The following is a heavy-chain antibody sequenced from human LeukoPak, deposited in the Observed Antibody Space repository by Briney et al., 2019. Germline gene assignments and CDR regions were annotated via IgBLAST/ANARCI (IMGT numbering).Heavy chain of an antibody. CDR3: VGDTPPGGDYYLDY. J-gene: IGHJ4*02. Sequence: PGGSLRLSCAASGFSFSTYGMHWVRQAPGKGLEWVALIWNAGTNTYYADPVKGRFTISRDNSKTTLYLQMNSLRAEDTAVYYCVGDTPPGGDYYLDYWGQGTLVIVSS. D-gene: IGHD3-16*01. V-gene: IGHV3-33*01. CDR2: IWNAGTNT. CDR1: GFSFSTYG.